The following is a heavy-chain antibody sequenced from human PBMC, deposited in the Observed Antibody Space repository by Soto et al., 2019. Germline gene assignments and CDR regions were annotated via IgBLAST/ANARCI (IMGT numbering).Heavy chain of an antibody. CDR1: GYSFSNYW. J-gene: IGHJ4*02. D-gene: IGHD1-20*01. CDR3: ARAITGTLNPRHFDY. Sequence: EVQLVQSGAEVKKPGESLMISCKGSGYSFSNYWIGWVRQMPGKGLEWMGIIYPGDSDTRYSPSFQGHITISADTSIXTAYLQWSSLKVADTAIYYCARAITGTLNPRHFDYWAQGTLVTVSS. CDR2: IYPGDSDT. V-gene: IGHV5-51*03.